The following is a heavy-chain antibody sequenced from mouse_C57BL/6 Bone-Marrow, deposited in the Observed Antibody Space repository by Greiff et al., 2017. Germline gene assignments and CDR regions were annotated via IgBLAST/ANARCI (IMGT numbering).Heavy chain of an antibody. CDR1: YTFSRRVH. J-gene: IGHJ1*03. V-gene: IGHV1-87*01. D-gene: IGHD1-1*01. CDR3: SGDSAVYDCVAWCMRGSSDWYFDV. CDR2: GQGLEWIG. Sequence: QVQLQQSGPELARPWASVKISCQAFYTFSRRVHFAIRDTNYWMQWVKQRPGQGLEWIGAIYPGNGDTSSNQKFKGTATLTADKSASTAYIQLSSLTSGDSAVYDCVAWCMRGSSDWYFDVWGTGTTVTVSS.